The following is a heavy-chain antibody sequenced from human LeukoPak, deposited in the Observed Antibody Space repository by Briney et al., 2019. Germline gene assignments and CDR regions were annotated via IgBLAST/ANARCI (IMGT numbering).Heavy chain of an antibody. V-gene: IGHV3-48*01. CDR1: GFTFSSYS. Sequence: GGSLRLSCTASGFTFSSYSMSWVRQAPGKGLEWVSYISRSSSTIYYADSVKGRFTISRDNAKNSLYLQMSSLRAEDTAMYYCARYYGDHAGCFDYWGQGTLVTVSS. D-gene: IGHD4-17*01. CDR3: ARYYGDHAGCFDY. J-gene: IGHJ4*02. CDR2: ISRSSSTI.